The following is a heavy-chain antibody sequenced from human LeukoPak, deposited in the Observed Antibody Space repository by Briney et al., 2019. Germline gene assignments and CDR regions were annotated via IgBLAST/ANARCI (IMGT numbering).Heavy chain of an antibody. V-gene: IGHV1-8*03. CDR3: ARGASGDFWSGYYFGYYYYYMDV. J-gene: IGHJ6*03. CDR2: MNPNSGNT. Sequence: GASVKVSCKASGYTFTSYDINWVRQATGQGLEWMGWMNPNSGNTGYAQKFQGRVTITRNTSISTAYMELSSLRSEDTAVYYRARGASGDFWSGYYFGYYYYYMDVWGKGTTVTVSS. D-gene: IGHD3-3*01. CDR1: GYTFTSYD.